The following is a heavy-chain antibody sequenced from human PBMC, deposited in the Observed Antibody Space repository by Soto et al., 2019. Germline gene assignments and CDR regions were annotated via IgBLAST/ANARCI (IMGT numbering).Heavy chain of an antibody. J-gene: IGHJ6*02. Sequence: QVQLVESGGGVVRPGRPLRLSCAASGFTFNDYAMHWVRQAPGKGMEWVAVISPDGSTEGYADSVKGRFTISRDNSKDTVFLEMNSLRVGDTAVYYCAGPFVEWFKTGLDVWGQGTTVSVSS. D-gene: IGHD3-3*02. CDR2: ISPDGSTE. CDR1: GFTFNDYA. V-gene: IGHV3-30-3*01. CDR3: AGPFVEWFKTGLDV.